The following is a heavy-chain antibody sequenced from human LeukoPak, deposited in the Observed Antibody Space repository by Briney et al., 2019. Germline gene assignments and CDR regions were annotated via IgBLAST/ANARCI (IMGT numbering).Heavy chain of an antibody. CDR3: ARRIAAAAHFDC. J-gene: IGHJ4*02. V-gene: IGHV4-4*09. CDR2: IYISGST. Sequence: PSETLSLTCTVSGGSIRSYYWSWIRQPPGKGLEWIGYIYISGSTNYNPALKSRVTISVDTSKNQFSLKLSSVTAADTAVYYCARRIAAAAHFDCWGQGTLVTVSS. D-gene: IGHD6-13*01. CDR1: GGSIRSYY.